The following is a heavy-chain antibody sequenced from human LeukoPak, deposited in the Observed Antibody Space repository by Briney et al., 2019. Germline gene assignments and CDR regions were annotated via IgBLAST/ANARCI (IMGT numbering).Heavy chain of an antibody. CDR1: GFTVSSNY. J-gene: IGHJ4*02. V-gene: IGHV3-66*01. D-gene: IGHD3-10*01. CDR2: IYSDGST. Sequence: GGSLRLSCAASGFTVSSNYMSWVRQAPGKGLEWVSVIYSDGSTYYADSVKGRFTISRDNSKNTLYLQMNSLRAEDTAVYYCARASFMVREYFDYWGQGTLVTVSS. CDR3: ARASFMVREYFDY.